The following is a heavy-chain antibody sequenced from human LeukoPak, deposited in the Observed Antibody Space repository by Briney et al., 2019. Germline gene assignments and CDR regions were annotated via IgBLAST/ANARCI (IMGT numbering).Heavy chain of an antibody. CDR1: GFTFSSYD. Sequence: GGSLRLSCAASGFTFSSYDMHWVRQAPGKGLEWVAVISYDGSNKYYADSVKGRFTISRDNSKNTLYLQMNSLRAEDTAVYYCAKDPPRGDPGLDYWGQGTLVTVSS. J-gene: IGHJ4*02. CDR3: AKDPPRGDPGLDY. CDR2: ISYDGSNK. D-gene: IGHD3-10*01. V-gene: IGHV3-30*18.